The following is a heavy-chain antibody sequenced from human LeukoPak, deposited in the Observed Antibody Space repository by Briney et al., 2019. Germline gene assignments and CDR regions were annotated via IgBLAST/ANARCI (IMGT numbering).Heavy chain of an antibody. CDR1: GYSFTSYW. Sequence: GESLKISCKSSGYSFTSYWIGWVRQMPGKGLEWIGTIYPSDSDTRYGPSFQGQVTISADKSISTAYVQWSSLKASDTATYYCASTGDCSGGSCRSRWGYWGQGTLVTVSS. D-gene: IGHD2-15*01. V-gene: IGHV5-51*01. J-gene: IGHJ4*02. CDR2: IYPSDSDT. CDR3: ASTGDCSGGSCRSRWGY.